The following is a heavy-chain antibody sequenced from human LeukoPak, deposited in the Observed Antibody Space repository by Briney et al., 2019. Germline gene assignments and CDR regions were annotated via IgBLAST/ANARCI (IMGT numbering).Heavy chain of an antibody. CDR2: INPSGGST. Sequence: ASVKVSCKASGYLFTSYGISWVRQAPGQGLEWMGIINPSGGSTSYAQKFQGRVTMTRDMSTSTVYMELSSLRSEDTAVYYCARDRSGYSSPDDYWGQGTLVTVSS. D-gene: IGHD6-13*01. V-gene: IGHV1-46*01. CDR3: ARDRSGYSSPDDY. J-gene: IGHJ4*02. CDR1: GYLFTSYG.